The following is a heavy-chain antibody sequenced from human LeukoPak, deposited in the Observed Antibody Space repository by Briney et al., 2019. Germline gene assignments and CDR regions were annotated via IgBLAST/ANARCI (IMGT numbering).Heavy chain of an antibody. CDR3: ARDGVGITIFGVPHGHKSWFDP. CDR1: GFTFSDYY. Sequence: GGSLRLSCAASGFTFSDYYMSWIRQAPGKGLEWVSYISSSGSTIYYADSVKGRFTISRDNAKNSLYLQMNSLRAEDTAVYYCARDGVGITIFGVPHGHKSWFDPWGQGTLVTVSS. D-gene: IGHD3-3*01. J-gene: IGHJ5*02. CDR2: ISSSGSTI. V-gene: IGHV3-11*04.